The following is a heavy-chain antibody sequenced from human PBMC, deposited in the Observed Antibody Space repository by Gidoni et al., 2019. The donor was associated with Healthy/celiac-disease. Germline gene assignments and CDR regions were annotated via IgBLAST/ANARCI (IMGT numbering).Heavy chain of an antibody. D-gene: IGHD6-6*01. V-gene: IGHV4-59*01. CDR3: ARAVEEQLFYYYYYMDV. CDR1: GGSISSYY. J-gene: IGHJ6*03. Sequence: QVQLQESRPGLVKPSETLPLTRTVAGGSISSYYWSWLRQPPGKGLEWIGYISYSGSTNYNPTLKSRVTISVDTSKNQFSLKLSSVTAADTDVYYCARAVEEQLFYYYYYMDVWGQGTTVTVSS. CDR2: ISYSGST.